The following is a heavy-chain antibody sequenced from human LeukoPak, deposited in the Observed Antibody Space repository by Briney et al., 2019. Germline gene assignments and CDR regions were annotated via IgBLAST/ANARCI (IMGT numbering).Heavy chain of an antibody. CDR2: ISSSGFRT. CDR1: GFTFSSYA. D-gene: IGHD6-19*01. Sequence: GGSLRLSCAASGFTFSSYAMNWVRQAPGKGLEWVSGISSSGFRTYYADSVKGRFTISRDNSKNTLYLQMNSLRAEDTAVYYCAKEGSWDSGWTWFDPWGQGTLVTVSS. J-gene: IGHJ5*02. V-gene: IGHV3-23*01. CDR3: AKEGSWDSGWTWFDP.